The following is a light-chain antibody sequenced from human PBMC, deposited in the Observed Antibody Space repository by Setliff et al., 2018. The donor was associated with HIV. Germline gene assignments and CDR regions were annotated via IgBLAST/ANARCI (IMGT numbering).Light chain of an antibody. CDR1: NSDVGGYNY. CDR3: SSYTSSTPLYV. J-gene: IGLJ1*01. V-gene: IGLV2-14*03. Sequence: QSALTQPASVSGSPGQSITISCTVINSDVGGYNYVSWYQQHPGKAPKLMISDVSYRPSGVSNRFSGSKSGNAASLTISGLQAGDEADYYCSSYTSSTPLYVFGTGTKVTVL. CDR2: DVS.